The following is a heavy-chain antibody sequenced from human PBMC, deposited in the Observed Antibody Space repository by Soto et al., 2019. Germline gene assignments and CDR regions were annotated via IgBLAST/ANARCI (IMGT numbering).Heavy chain of an antibody. CDR3: ARKPLTYYYGSGSTSGYYYYMDV. CDR1: GGSISSSSYY. Sequence: SETLSLTCTVSGGSISSSSYYWGWIRQPPGKGLEWIGSIYYSGSTYYNPSLKSRVTISVDTSKNQFSLKLSSVTAADTAVYYCARKPLTYYYGSGSTSGYYYYMDVWGKGTTVTVSS. D-gene: IGHD3-10*01. J-gene: IGHJ6*03. V-gene: IGHV4-39*01. CDR2: IYYSGST.